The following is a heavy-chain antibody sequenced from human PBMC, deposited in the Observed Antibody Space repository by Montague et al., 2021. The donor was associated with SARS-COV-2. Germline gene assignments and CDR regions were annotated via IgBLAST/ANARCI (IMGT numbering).Heavy chain of an antibody. CDR2: IYYSGST. Sequence: SETLSLTCTVPGGSISSYYWSWIRQPPGKGLEWIGYIYYSGSTNYNPSLKSRVTISVDTSKNQFSLKPSSVTAADTAVYYCARVGVITTWFYFDYWGQGTLVTVSS. D-gene: IGHD3-22*01. J-gene: IGHJ4*02. CDR1: GGSISSYY. CDR3: ARVGVITTWFYFDY. V-gene: IGHV4-59*01.